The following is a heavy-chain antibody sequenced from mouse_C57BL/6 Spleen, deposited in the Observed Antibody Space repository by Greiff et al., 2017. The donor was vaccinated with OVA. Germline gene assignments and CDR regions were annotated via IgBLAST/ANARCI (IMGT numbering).Heavy chain of an antibody. V-gene: IGHV3-6*01. J-gene: IGHJ4*01. Sequence: VQLQQSGPGLVKPSQSLSLTCSVTGYSITSGYYWNWIRQFPGNKLEWMGYISYDGSNNYNPSLKNRISITRDTSKNQFFLKLNSVTTEDTATYYCARRDSNYGMDYYAMDYWGQGTSVTVSS. D-gene: IGHD2-5*01. CDR2: ISYDGSN. CDR1: GYSITSGYY. CDR3: ARRDSNYGMDYYAMDY.